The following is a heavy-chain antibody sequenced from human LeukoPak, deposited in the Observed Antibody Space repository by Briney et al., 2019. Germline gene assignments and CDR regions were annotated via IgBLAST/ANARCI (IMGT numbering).Heavy chain of an antibody. CDR3: ARGRVTMVRGVIPVFDY. V-gene: IGHV1-8*03. CDR2: MNPNSGNT. Sequence: GASVKVSCKASGYTFTSYDINWVRQAPGQGLEWMGWMNPNSGNTGYAQKFQGRVTITRNTSISTAYMELSSLRSEDTAVYYCARGRVTMVRGVIPVFDYWGQGTLVTVSS. J-gene: IGHJ4*02. D-gene: IGHD3-10*01. CDR1: GYTFTSYD.